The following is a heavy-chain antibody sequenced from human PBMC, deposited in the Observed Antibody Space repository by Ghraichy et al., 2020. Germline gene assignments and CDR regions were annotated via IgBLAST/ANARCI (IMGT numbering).Heavy chain of an antibody. CDR1: GGSISSGNYY. D-gene: IGHD5-18*01. V-gene: IGHV4-30-4*01. CDR3: ARATVVSRGYSYADSFDY. Sequence: SETLSLTCTVSGGSISSGNYYWSWIRQPPGKGLEWIGYIYYSGSTYYNPSLKSRVTISVDTSKNQFSLKLSSVTAADTAVYYCARATVVSRGYSYADSFDYWGQGTLVTVSS. J-gene: IGHJ4*02. CDR2: IYYSGST.